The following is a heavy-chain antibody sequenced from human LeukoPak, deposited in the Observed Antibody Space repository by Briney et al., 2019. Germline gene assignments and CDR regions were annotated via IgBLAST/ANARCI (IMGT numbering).Heavy chain of an antibody. CDR1: RFTFSNAW. J-gene: IGHJ4*02. D-gene: IGHD3-16*01. CDR3: ARDRLWAIDH. V-gene: IGHV3-48*01. CDR2: ITSSSSAM. Sequence: PGGSLRLSCAASRFTFSNAWMSWVRQAPGKGLEWVSHITSSSSAMYYADSVKGRFTISRDNAENSLYLQMNSLRAEDTAVYYCARDRLWAIDHWGQGTLVTVSS.